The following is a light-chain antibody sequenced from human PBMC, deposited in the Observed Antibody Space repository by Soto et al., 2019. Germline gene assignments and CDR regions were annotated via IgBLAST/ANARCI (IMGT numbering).Light chain of an antibody. CDR2: AAS. CDR1: QSVSSTY. Sequence: LTQSPCTLSLTPGERAPLSCSPSQSVSSTYLAWYQQKPGQAPRLLIYAASTRATGIPDRFSGSGSGTDFTLTISSLEPEDFAVYYCQQYGSSPKTFGQGAKVDI. CDR3: QQYGSSPKT. J-gene: IGKJ1*01. V-gene: IGKV3-20*01.